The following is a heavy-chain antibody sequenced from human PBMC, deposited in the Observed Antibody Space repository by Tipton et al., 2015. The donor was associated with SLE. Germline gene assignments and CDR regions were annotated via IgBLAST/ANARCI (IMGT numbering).Heavy chain of an antibody. CDR3: ARERDRPTVPFNGFDP. CDR2: IYYSGST. V-gene: IGHV4-39*07. CDR1: GGSISSSSYY. Sequence: GLVKPSETLSLTCTVSGGSISSSSYYWGWIRQPPGKGLEWIGSIYYSGSTYYNPSLKSRVTISVDTSKNQFSLKLSSVTAADTAVYYCARERDRPTVPFNGFDPWGQGTLVTVSS. D-gene: IGHD4-17*01. J-gene: IGHJ5*02.